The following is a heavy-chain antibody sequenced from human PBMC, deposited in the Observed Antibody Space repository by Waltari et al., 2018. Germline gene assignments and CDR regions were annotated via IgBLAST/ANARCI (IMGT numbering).Heavy chain of an antibody. D-gene: IGHD3-9*01. CDR1: GVDISPYW. J-gene: IGHJ4*02. CDR2: ILQDGSEQ. V-gene: IGHV3-7*03. Sequence: EVQLVESGGGLVQPGESLTLSCVVSGVDISPYWISWVRQAPGKGPEWVANILQDGSEQYYVDSVKGRFTISRDNAKNSLSLHMNSLRVEDTAVYYCATLRYLEDWGQGTLVTVS. CDR3: ATLRYLED.